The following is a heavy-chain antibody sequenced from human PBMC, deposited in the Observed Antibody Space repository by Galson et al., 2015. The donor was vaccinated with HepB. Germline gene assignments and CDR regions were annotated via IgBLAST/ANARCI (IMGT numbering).Heavy chain of an antibody. J-gene: IGHJ4*02. Sequence: SLRLSCAASGFTFSSYGMHWVRQAPGKGLEWVAFIRYDGSNKYYADSVKGRFTISRDNSKNTLYLQMNSLRAEDTAVYYCAKLGGGSSGYYLGVWDYWGQGTLVTVSS. CDR3: AKLGGGSSGYYLGVWDY. V-gene: IGHV3-30*02. D-gene: IGHD3-22*01. CDR2: IRYDGSNK. CDR1: GFTFSSYG.